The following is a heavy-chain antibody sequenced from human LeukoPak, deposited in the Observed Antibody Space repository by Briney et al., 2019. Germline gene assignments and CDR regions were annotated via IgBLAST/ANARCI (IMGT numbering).Heavy chain of an antibody. J-gene: IGHJ4*02. CDR2: IYSGGST. D-gene: IGHD3-10*01. V-gene: IGHV3-66*01. Sequence: GGSLRLSCAASGFTFNSYGMHWVRQAPGKGLEWVSVIYSGGSTYYADSVKGRFTISRDNSKNTLYLQMNSLRAEDTAVYYCARDYGSGSYVFDYWGQGTLVTVSS. CDR1: GFTFNSYG. CDR3: ARDYGSGSYVFDY.